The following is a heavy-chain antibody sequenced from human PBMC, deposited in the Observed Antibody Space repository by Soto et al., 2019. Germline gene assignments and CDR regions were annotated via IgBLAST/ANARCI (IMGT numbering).Heavy chain of an antibody. J-gene: IGHJ4*02. D-gene: IGHD4-17*01. V-gene: IGHV4-61*01. CDR1: GVSVSSGSFY. CDR2: GSYGGTT. Sequence: SETLSLTCTVSGVSVSSGSFYWAWIRQPPGKGLEWTGFGSYGGTTNYKPSLKSRVTISVDTSRSQISLKVSSLTAADTAVYYCARGATVTQYDYWGQGTLVTVSS. CDR3: ARGATVTQYDY.